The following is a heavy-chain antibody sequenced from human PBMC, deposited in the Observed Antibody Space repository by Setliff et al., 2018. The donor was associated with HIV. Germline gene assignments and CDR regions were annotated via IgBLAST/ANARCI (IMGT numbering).Heavy chain of an antibody. CDR2: IDYTGTT. J-gene: IGHJ5*02. V-gene: IGHV4-31*11. D-gene: IGHD3-10*01. CDR1: GGSINTGGYY. CDR3: SRGTYYKGLDP. Sequence: PSETLSLTCVVSGGSINTGGYYWTWIRQVPGKGLEWIGSIDYTGTTNYNPSLESRLTISIDTSQNHFSLKLTSVTAADTALYFCSRGTYYKGLDPWGQGTLVTVSS.